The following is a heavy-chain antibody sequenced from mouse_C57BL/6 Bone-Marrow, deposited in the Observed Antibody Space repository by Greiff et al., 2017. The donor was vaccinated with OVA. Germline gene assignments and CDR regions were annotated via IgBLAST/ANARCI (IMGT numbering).Heavy chain of an antibody. Sequence: VQLQQSGAELVRPGASVTLSCKASGYTFTDYEMHWVKQTPVHGLEWIGAIDPETGGTAYNQKFKGKAILTADKSSSTAYMELRSLTSEDSAVYYCTRRGRWSAYFDYWGQGTTLTVSS. CDR1: GYTFTDYE. CDR3: TRRGRWSAYFDY. J-gene: IGHJ2*01. CDR2: IDPETGGT. D-gene: IGHD2-3*01. V-gene: IGHV1-15*01.